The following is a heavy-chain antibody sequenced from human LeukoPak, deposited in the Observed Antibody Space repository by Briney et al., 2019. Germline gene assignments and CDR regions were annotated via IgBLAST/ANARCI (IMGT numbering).Heavy chain of an antibody. J-gene: IGHJ4*02. CDR3: ARQHTIGTTGCNFDY. CDR1: GYTFTNYA. V-gene: IGHV1-3*01. CDR2: INAGNGNT. D-gene: IGHD1-1*01. Sequence: ASVKVSCKASGYTFTNYAIHWVRQAPGQRLEWMGWINAGNGNTKYSQKFQGRVTITSDTSASTASMELSSLRCEDTAIYYCARQHTIGTTGCNFDYRGQGTLVTVSS.